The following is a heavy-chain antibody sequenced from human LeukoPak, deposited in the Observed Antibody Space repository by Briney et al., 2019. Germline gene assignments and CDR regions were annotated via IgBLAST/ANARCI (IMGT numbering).Heavy chain of an antibody. V-gene: IGHV1-18*01. Sequence: ASVKVSCKASGYTFTSYGISWVRQAPGQGLEWMGWISAYNGNTNYAQKLQGRVTMTTDTSTGTAYMELKSLRSDDTAVYYCARVVWSGYCVWFDPWGQGTLVTVSS. D-gene: IGHD3-3*01. CDR3: ARVVWSGYCVWFDP. CDR2: ISAYNGNT. CDR1: GYTFTSYG. J-gene: IGHJ5*02.